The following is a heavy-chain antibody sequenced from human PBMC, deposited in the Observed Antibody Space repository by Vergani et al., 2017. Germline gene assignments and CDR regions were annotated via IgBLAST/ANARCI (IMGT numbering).Heavy chain of an antibody. J-gene: IGHJ1*01. CDR2: IYYTGTT. CDR3: TRHGRSGWAGYFQH. D-gene: IGHD6-19*01. CDR1: GVSIGSNSYY. V-gene: IGHV4-39*01. Sequence: QLQLQESGPGLVKPSETLSLTCTVSGVSIGSNSYYWGWIRQPPGKGLEWIGTIYYTGTTYYNEAHKSRLTISVDTSKNQFSLNLTSVTAADTAVYYCTRHGRSGWAGYFQHWGQRTLVTASS.